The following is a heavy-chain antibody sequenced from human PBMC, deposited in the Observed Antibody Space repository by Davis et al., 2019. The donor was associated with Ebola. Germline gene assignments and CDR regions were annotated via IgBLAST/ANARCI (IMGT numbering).Heavy chain of an antibody. CDR1: GFTFSSYS. CDR2: ISSSSSYI. J-gene: IGHJ5*02. V-gene: IGHV3-21*01. Sequence: GESLKISCAASGFTFSSYSMNWVRQAPGKGLEWVSSISSSSSYIYYADSVKGRFTISRDNAKNSLYLQMNSLRAEDTAVYYCARDYRYCSGGSCYLLDPWGQGTLVTVSS. CDR3: ARDYRYCSGGSCYLLDP. D-gene: IGHD2-15*01.